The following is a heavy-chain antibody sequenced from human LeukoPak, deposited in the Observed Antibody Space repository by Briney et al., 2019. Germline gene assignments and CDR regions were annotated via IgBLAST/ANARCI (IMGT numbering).Heavy chain of an antibody. Sequence: PGGSLRLSCAASGFTFSSYAMSWVRQAPGKGLEWVSAISGSGGSTYYADSVKGRFTISRDNSKNTLYLQMNSLRAEDTAVYYXXXXXGYSQGDAFDIWGQGTMVTVSS. V-gene: IGHV3-23*01. CDR2: ISGSGGST. CDR1: GFTFSSYA. D-gene: IGHD5-18*01. CDR3: XXXXGYSQGDAFDI. J-gene: IGHJ3*02.